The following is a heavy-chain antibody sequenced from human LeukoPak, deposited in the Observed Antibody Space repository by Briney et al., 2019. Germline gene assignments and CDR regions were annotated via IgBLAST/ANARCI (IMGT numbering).Heavy chain of an antibody. CDR2: IYTSGST. V-gene: IGHV4-61*02. Sequence: SQTLSLTCTVSGGSISSGSYYWSWIRQPAGKGLEWIGRIYTSGSTNYNPSLKSRVTISVDTSKNQFSLKLSSVTAADTAVYYCARDLVGSYFPRGDRAFDIWGQGTMVTVSS. J-gene: IGHJ3*02. CDR3: ARDLVGSYFPRGDRAFDI. D-gene: IGHD1-26*01. CDR1: GGSISSGSYY.